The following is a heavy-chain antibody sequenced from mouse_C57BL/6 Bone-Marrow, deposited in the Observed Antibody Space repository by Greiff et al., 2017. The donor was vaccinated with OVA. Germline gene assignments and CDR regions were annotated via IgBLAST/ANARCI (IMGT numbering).Heavy chain of an antibody. CDR2: ISSGGSYT. J-gene: IGHJ2*01. D-gene: IGHD1-3*01. Sequence: EVQVVESGGDLVKPGGSLKLSCAASGFTFSSYGMSWVRQTPDKRLEWVATISSGGSYTYYPDSVKGRFTISRDNAKNTLYLQMSSLKSEDTAMYYCARQGLKDYWGQGTTLTVSS. CDR1: GFTFSSYG. CDR3: ARQGLKDY. V-gene: IGHV5-6*01.